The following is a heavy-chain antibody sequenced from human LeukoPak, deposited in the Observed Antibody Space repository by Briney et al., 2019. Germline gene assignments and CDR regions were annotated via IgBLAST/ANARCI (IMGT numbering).Heavy chain of an antibody. Sequence: GGSLRLSCSASGFTFEDYTMPWVRQVPGKGLEWVALIDWNGSDTYYTDSLKGRFAISRDNNKDSLYLHMNSLRIAHTAFYYCAKDMSVSAYYGALDYWAPGILVTVSS. CDR3: AKDMSVSAYYGALDY. V-gene: IGHV3-43*01. D-gene: IGHD3-22*01. CDR2: IDWNGSDT. J-gene: IGHJ4*02. CDR1: GFTFEDYT.